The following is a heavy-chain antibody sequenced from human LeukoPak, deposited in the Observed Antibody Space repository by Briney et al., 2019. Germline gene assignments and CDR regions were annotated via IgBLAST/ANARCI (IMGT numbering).Heavy chain of an antibody. CDR2: INHSGST. CDR3: ARGGGWFGELRGYFQH. D-gene: IGHD3-10*01. CDR1: GGSFSGYY. J-gene: IGHJ1*01. V-gene: IGHV4-34*01. Sequence: SETLSLTCAVYGGSFSGYYWSWIRQPPGKGLEWIGEINHSGSTNYNPSLKSRVTISVGTSKNQFSLKLSSVPAADTAVYYCARGGGWFGELRGYFQHWGQGTLVTVSS.